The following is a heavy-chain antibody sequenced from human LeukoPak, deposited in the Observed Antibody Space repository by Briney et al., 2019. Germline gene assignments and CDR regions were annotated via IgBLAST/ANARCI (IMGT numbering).Heavy chain of an antibody. CDR2: INHSGST. CDR3: ARFPGYSSSHHDY. Sequence: SETLSLTCAVYGGSFSGYYWSWIRQPPGKGLEWIGEINHSGSTNYNPSLKSRVTISVDTSKNQFSLKLSSVAAADTAVYYCARFPGYSSSHHDYWGQGTLVTVSS. CDR1: GGSFSGYY. D-gene: IGHD6-13*01. V-gene: IGHV4-34*01. J-gene: IGHJ4*02.